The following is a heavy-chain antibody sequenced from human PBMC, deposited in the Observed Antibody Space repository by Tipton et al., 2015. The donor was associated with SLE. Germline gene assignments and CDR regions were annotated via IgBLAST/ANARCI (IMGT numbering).Heavy chain of an antibody. D-gene: IGHD3-10*01. CDR2: IYSGGST. J-gene: IGHJ4*02. CDR3: ARDSEVIYGSGDFDI. V-gene: IGHV3-66*02. CDR1: GFAVSNNY. Sequence: SLRLSCAASGFAVSNNYMNWVRQAPGKGLEWVSVIYSGGSTYYADSVKGRFTVSRDNSKNRLYLQMSSLRAEDTAIYYCARDSEVIYGSGDFDIWGQGTLVTVSS.